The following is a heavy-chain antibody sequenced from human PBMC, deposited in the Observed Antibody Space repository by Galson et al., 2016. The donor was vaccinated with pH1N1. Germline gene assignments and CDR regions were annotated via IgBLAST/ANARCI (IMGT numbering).Heavy chain of an antibody. V-gene: IGHV1-69*13. CDR2: INPMGGTNPIFKTS. D-gene: IGHD3-22*01. Sequence: SVKVSCKASGGTFGSYGISGVRQAPGQGLEWMGGINPMGGTNPIFKTSNYAQKFQGRVTITADESMSTAYMELRSLRSEETAIYYCAKDRYFDTSGYYFESYYWGQGTLVTVSS. CDR3: AKDRYFDTSGYYFESYY. J-gene: IGHJ4*02. CDR1: GGTFGSYG.